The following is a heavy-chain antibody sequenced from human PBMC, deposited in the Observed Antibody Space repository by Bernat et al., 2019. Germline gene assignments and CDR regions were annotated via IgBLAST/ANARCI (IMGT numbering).Heavy chain of an antibody. Sequence: EVQLLESGGGLVQPGGSLRLSCAASGFTFSTYAMSWVRQSPGKGLEWVSTISYSGVSTYYADSVKGRLTVSRDNSKNTLYLQMNSLRSEDTAVYYCERGKRESHIVVVTALDYWGQGTLVTVSS. V-gene: IGHV3-23*01. CDR3: ERGKRESHIVVVTALDY. CDR2: ISYSGVST. J-gene: IGHJ4*02. CDR1: GFTFSTYA. D-gene: IGHD2-21*02.